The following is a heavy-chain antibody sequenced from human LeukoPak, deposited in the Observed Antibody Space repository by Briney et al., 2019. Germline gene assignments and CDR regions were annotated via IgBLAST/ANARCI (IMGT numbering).Heavy chain of an antibody. CDR3: ARGPQVGHDAFDI. D-gene: IGHD3-10*01. J-gene: IGHJ3*02. V-gene: IGHV1-2*02. Sequence: ASVKVSCEASGYTFTDYYIYWVRQAPGQGLEWMAWINPNSGGTNYAQKFQGRVTMTRDTSISTAYMELSRLRSDDTAVYYCARGPQVGHDAFDIWGQGTMVTVSS. CDR1: GYTFTDYY. CDR2: INPNSGGT.